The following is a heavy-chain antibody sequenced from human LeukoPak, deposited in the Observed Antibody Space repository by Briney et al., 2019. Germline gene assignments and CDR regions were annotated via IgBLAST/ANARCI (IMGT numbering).Heavy chain of an antibody. J-gene: IGHJ4*02. V-gene: IGHV3-23*01. D-gene: IGHD5-12*01. CDR1: EFIFSSFA. CDR3: ARGEGLAFDY. CDR2: LSSTGLTT. Sequence: GGSLRLSCAASEFIFSSFAMNWVRRAPGKGLEWVSGLSSTGLTTYYTPAVKGRFTISRDNSKNTLYLQMNSLRAEDTAVYYCARGEGLAFDYWGQGTLVTVSS.